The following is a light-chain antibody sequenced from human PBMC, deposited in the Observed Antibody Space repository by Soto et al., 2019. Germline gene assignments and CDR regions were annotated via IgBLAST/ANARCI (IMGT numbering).Light chain of an antibody. V-gene: IGKV3-20*01. CDR1: QTIRDSY. CDR3: QQYGSSPLT. CDR2: GAS. Sequence: EIVLTQSPGTLSVSPGERATLSCRASQTIRDSYVAWYQQKPGQAPRLLIYGASNRAPGVPDRFSGRGSGTGFTLIISRLEPEDFAVYYCQQYGSSPLTFGGGTKVEIK. J-gene: IGKJ4*01.